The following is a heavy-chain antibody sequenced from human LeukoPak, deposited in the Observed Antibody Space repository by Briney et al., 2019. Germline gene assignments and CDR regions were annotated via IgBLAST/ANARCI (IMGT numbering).Heavy chain of an antibody. J-gene: IGHJ4*02. V-gene: IGHV4-59*01. D-gene: IGHD2-8*02. CDR2: IYHTGST. Sequence: SETLSLTCTVSGASIRSYYWSWTRQTPGKGLEWIGYIYHTGSTKYNPSLKSRVTISIDTSKNHCSLTLTSVTAADTAVYYCSTDSPTGFDHWGQGALVTVSS. CDR3: STDSPTGFDH. CDR1: GASIRSYY.